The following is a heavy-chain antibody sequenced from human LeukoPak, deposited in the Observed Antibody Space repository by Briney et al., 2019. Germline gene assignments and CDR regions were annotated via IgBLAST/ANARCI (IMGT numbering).Heavy chain of an antibody. V-gene: IGHV3-21*01. CDR3: ARDKGYCSGGSCYGFYYYYYMDV. J-gene: IGHJ6*03. CDR1: GFTFSSYS. Sequence: GGSLRLSCAASGFTFSSYSMNWVRQAPGKGLEWVSSISSSSSCIYYADSVKGRFTISRGNAKNSLYLQMYSLRAEDTAVYYCARDKGYCSGGSCYGFYYYYYMDVWGKGTTVTVSS. D-gene: IGHD2-15*01. CDR2: ISSSSSCI.